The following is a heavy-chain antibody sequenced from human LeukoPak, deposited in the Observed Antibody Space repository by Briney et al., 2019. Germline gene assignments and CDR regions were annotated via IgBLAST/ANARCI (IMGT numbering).Heavy chain of an antibody. CDR2: NSSSGSTI. D-gene: IGHD5-18*01. Sequence: GGSLRLSCAASGFTFSDYYMSWIRQAPAKGLECVSYNSSSGSTIYYADSVKGRFTVSRDNAKNSLYLQMNSLRAEDTAAYYCARDRYPWIQLWIDYWGQGTLVTVSS. J-gene: IGHJ4*02. CDR1: GFTFSDYY. V-gene: IGHV3-11*01. CDR3: ARDRYPWIQLWIDY.